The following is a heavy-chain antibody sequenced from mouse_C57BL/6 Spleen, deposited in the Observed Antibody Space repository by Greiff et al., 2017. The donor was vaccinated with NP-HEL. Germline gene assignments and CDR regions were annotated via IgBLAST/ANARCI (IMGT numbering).Heavy chain of an antibody. D-gene: IGHD1-1*02. V-gene: IGHV7-3*01. CDR2: IRNRANGYTT. CDR1: GFTFTDYY. CDR3: ARWWRDY. Sequence: EVKLVESGGGLVQPGDSLSLSCAASGFTFTDYYMNWVRQPPGKALEWLGFIRNRANGYTTEYSASVKGRFTISRDNSQSILYLQMNALRAEDSATYYCARWWRDYWGQGTTLTVSS. J-gene: IGHJ2*01.